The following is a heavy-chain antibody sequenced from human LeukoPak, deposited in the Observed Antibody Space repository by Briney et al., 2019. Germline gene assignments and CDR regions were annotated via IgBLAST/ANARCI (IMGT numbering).Heavy chain of an antibody. D-gene: IGHD3-10*01. CDR1: GFTVKYYW. J-gene: IGHJ4*02. V-gene: IGHV3-7*01. CDR3: ARVRKLRTRGVMDPLDY. CDR2: IQQDGSEN. Sequence: GVSLRLFCAASGFTVKYYWLTWVRQARGKGLEWVANIQQDGSENYYVDSVKGRFIISRDNAKNSLYLQMNSLRAEDTAVYYCARVRKLRTRGVMDPLDYWGQGTLVTVSS.